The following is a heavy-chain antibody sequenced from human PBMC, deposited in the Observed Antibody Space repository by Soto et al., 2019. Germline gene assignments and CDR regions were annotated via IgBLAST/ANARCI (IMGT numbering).Heavy chain of an antibody. D-gene: IGHD3-16*02. CDR2: ISAYNGNT. CDR1: GYTFTSYG. Sequence: ASVKVSCKASGYTFTSYGISWVRQAPGQGLEWMGWISAYNGNTNYARKLQGRVTMTTDTSTSTAYMELRSLRSDDTAVYYCARDLTPIRAHYDYVWGSYRHPNAFDIWGQGTMVTRLL. J-gene: IGHJ3*02. CDR3: ARDLTPIRAHYDYVWGSYRHPNAFDI. V-gene: IGHV1-18*01.